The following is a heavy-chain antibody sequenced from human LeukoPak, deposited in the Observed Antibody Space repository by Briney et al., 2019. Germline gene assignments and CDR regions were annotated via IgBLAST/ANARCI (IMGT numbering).Heavy chain of an antibody. CDR1: GGSFSGYY. J-gene: IGHJ6*03. V-gene: IGHV4-34*01. CDR3: ARRPSGAVRGVRNCYYYYMDV. Sequence: SETLSLTCAVYGGSFSGYYWSWIRQPPGKGLEWVGEINHSGSTNYNPSLKSRVTISVDTSKNQFSLKLSSVTAADTAVYYCARRPSGAVRGVRNCYYYYMDVWGKGTTVTISS. CDR2: INHSGST. D-gene: IGHD3-10*01.